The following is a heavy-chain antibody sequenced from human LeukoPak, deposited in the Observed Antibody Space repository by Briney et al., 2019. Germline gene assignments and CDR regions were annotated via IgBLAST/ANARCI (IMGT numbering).Heavy chain of an antibody. CDR3: AREYYDILTGYCDY. CDR1: GFTFSAYP. V-gene: IGHV3-48*04. D-gene: IGHD3-9*01. Sequence: PGGSQRLSCTASGFTFSAYPMTWVRQAPGKGLEWVSYISGSGDIIYYADSVKGRFTISRDNAKNSLYLQMNSLRAEDTAVYYCAREYYDILTGYCDYWGQGTLVTVSS. CDR2: ISGSGDII. J-gene: IGHJ4*02.